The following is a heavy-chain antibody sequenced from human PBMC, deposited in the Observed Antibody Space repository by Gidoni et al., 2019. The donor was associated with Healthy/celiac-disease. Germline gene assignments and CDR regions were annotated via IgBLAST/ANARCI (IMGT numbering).Heavy chain of an antibody. V-gene: IGHV3-23*01. CDR3: AKVAYGDYVGY. CDR1: GFTFGSYA. Sequence: EVQLLESGGGLVQPGGSLRLSCAASGFTFGSYAMRWVRQAPGKGLEWVAAISWSGGSTYYADSVKGRFTISRDNSKNTLYLQMNSLRAEDTAVYYCAKVAYGDYVGYWGQGTLVTVSS. CDR2: ISWSGGST. J-gene: IGHJ4*02. D-gene: IGHD4-17*01.